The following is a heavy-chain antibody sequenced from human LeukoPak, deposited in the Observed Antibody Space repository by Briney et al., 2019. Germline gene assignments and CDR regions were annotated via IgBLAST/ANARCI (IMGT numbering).Heavy chain of an antibody. Sequence: GGSLRLSCAASGFTFSNAWMSWVRQAPGKGLEWVGRIKSKTDGGTTDYAAPVKGRFTISRDDSKNTLYLQMNSLKTEDTAVYYCTTDAPVDTAMVPPFDYWGQGTLVTVSS. CDR1: GFTFSNAW. V-gene: IGHV3-15*01. CDR3: TTDAPVDTAMVPPFDY. D-gene: IGHD5-18*01. J-gene: IGHJ4*02. CDR2: IKSKTDGGTT.